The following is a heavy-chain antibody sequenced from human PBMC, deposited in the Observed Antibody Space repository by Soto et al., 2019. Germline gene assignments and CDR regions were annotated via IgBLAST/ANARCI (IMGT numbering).Heavy chain of an antibody. D-gene: IGHD6-13*01. J-gene: IGHJ6*04. Sequence: GASVKVSCKASGGTFSIYAISWVRQAPGQGLEWRGWIIPIFVTANYAQKFQGRVTITADESTSTAYMELSSLRSEDTAVYYCARDRLSSHNGMHVGGKGSTVTVSS. V-gene: IGHV1-69*13. CDR1: GGTFSIYA. CDR3: ARDRLSSHNGMHV. CDR2: IIPIFVTA.